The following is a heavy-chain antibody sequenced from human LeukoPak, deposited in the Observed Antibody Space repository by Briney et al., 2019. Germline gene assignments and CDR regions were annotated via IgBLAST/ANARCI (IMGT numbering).Heavy chain of an antibody. CDR3: ARDQRGAWSNP. D-gene: IGHD6-25*01. V-gene: IGHV3-33*01. J-gene: IGHJ5*02. CDR1: GFTFGSYG. Sequence: PGRSLRLSCAASGFTFGSYGMHWVRQAPGKGLEWVAVIWHDGSNKIYADSVKGRFTISRDNSKNTLYLHLNSLRGEDTAVYYCARDQRGAWSNPWGQGTLVTVSS. CDR2: IWHDGSNK.